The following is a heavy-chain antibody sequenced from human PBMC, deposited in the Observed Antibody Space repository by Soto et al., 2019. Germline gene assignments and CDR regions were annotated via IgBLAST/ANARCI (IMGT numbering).Heavy chain of an antibody. CDR3: DSDRFIVVNCVLIY. Sequence: QDQLVQSGAEVKKPGASVKVSCKTSGYPFTSYGINWVRQAPGQGPERMGWISAYNGKTSYTQKFQDRVTMTAETSASTAYMELRSLRFDNTAVYCGDSDRFIVVNCVLIYWGQGTLVTVSS. V-gene: IGHV1-18*01. CDR2: ISAYNGKT. CDR1: GYPFTSYG. J-gene: IGHJ4*02. D-gene: IGHD2-15*01.